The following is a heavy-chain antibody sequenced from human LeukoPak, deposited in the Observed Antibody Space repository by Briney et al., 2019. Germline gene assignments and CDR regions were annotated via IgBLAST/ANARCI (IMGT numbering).Heavy chain of an antibody. CDR2: MNPNRGNT. CDR1: GYTFTSYD. Sequence: ASVKVSCKASGYTFTSYDINWVRQATGQGLEWMGWMNPNRGNTGYAQKFQGRVTMTRNTSISTAYMELSSLRTEDTAVYYCARGGVTMVRGVIMRPYYYYGMDVWGQGTTVTVSS. J-gene: IGHJ6*02. CDR3: ARGGVTMVRGVIMRPYYYYGMDV. V-gene: IGHV1-8*01. D-gene: IGHD3-10*01.